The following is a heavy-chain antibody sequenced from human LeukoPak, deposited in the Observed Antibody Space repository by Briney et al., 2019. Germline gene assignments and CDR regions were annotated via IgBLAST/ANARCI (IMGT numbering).Heavy chain of an antibody. D-gene: IGHD3-22*01. CDR2: INHSGST. CDR1: GGSFSGYY. CDR3: ARDGARGYYDSSGPGAFDI. V-gene: IGHV4-34*01. J-gene: IGHJ3*02. Sequence: SETLSLTCAVYGGSFSGYYWSWIRQPPGKGLEWIGEINHSGSTNYNPSLKSRVTISVDTSKNQFSLKLSSVTAADTAVYYCARDGARGYYDSSGPGAFDIWGQGTMVTVSS.